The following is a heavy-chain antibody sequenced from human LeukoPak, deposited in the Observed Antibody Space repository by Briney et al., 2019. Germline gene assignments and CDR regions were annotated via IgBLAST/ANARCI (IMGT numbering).Heavy chain of an antibody. D-gene: IGHD2-2*01. V-gene: IGHV4-34*01. CDR3: ARGYQLLWGGWFDP. CDR2: INHSEST. Sequence: SETPSLTCAVYGGSFSGYYWSWIRQPPGKGLEWIGEINHSESTNYNPSLKSRVVISVDTSKSQFSLKLTSVIAADTAVYYCARGYQLLWGGWFDPWGQGTLVTVSS. J-gene: IGHJ5*02. CDR1: GGSFSGYY.